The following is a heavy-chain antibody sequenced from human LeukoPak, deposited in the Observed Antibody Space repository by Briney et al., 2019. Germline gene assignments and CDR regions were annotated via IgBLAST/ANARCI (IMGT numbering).Heavy chain of an antibody. CDR2: ISGSSGST. V-gene: IGHV3-23*01. CDR3: AKDSSFFDY. Sequence: GGSLRLSCAASGFTFDDYGMSWVRQAPGKGLEWVSAISGSSGSTSYADSVKGRFTISRDNSKNTVYLQMNSLRAEDTAVYYCAKDSSFFDYWGQGTLVTVSS. J-gene: IGHJ4*02. CDR1: GFTFDDYG.